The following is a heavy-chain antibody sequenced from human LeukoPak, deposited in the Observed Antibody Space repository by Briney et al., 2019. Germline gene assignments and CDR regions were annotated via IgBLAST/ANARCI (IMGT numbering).Heavy chain of an antibody. Sequence: GGSLRLSCAASGFTVSSNYMSWVRQAPGKGLAWVSVIYSGGSTYYADSVKGRFTISRDNSKNTLYLQMNSLRAEDTAVYYCARDRRTGRRIGYYYYMDVWGKGTTVTVSS. CDR2: IYSGGST. D-gene: IGHD1-14*01. CDR1: GFTVSSNY. CDR3: ARDRRTGRRIGYYYYMDV. V-gene: IGHV3-66*02. J-gene: IGHJ6*03.